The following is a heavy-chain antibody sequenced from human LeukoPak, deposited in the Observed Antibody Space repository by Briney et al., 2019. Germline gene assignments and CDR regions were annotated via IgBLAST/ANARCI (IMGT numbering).Heavy chain of an antibody. CDR3: AVSREMATIRY. CDR2: INHSGST. D-gene: IGHD5-24*01. V-gene: IGHV4-34*01. CDR1: GGSFSGYY. J-gene: IGHJ4*02. Sequence: SETLSLTCAVYGGSFSGYYWSWIRQPPGKGLEWIGEINHSGSTSYNPSLKSRVTISVDTSKNQLSLKLSSVTAAETALYYCAVSREMATIRYWGQGTLVTVS.